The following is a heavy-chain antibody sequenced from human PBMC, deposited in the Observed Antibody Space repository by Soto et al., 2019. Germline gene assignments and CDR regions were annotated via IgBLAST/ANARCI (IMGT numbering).Heavy chain of an antibody. CDR1: GLPVSSTN. J-gene: IGHJ4*02. CDR2: IYGGGST. CDR3: AQGANWSRVDC. D-gene: IGHD1-1*01. Sequence: PEGSLRLPWYVGGLPVSSTNRSRVRQAPGKGLEWVSIIYGGGSTYYTDSVKGRFTISKDKSKNTVSLQMNSLRAEDTALEYCAQGANWSRVDCWGPGTRGTVS. V-gene: IGHV3-53*01.